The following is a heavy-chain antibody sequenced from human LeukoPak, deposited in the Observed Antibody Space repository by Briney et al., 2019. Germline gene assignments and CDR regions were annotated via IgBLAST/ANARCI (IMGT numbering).Heavy chain of an antibody. Sequence: PSETLSLTCTVSGGSISSSSYYWDWIRQPPGKGLEWIGTIYYSGSTDYNPSFKSRVTISVDTSKNQFSLMLSSVTAADTAVYYCARRAGLFRKRAYFDYWGQGTLVTVSS. D-gene: IGHD1-14*01. CDR3: ARRAGLFRKRAYFDY. CDR1: GGSISSSSYY. J-gene: IGHJ4*02. V-gene: IGHV4-39*01. CDR2: IYYSGST.